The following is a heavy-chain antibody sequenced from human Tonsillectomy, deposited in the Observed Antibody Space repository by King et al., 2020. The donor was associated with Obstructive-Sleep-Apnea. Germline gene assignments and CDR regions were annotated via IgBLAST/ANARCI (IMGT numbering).Heavy chain of an antibody. D-gene: IGHD7-27*01. Sequence: VQLQQWGAGLLKPSETLSLTCGVYGAPFSGYYWSWIRQPPGKGLEWIGEINHSGSTNYNPSPRSRVTTSVDTSTNTGSLKLSAVTAADTAVYYRARGRSDWGDSWFDPWGQGTLVTVSS. CDR2: INHSGST. J-gene: IGHJ5*02. V-gene: IGHV4-34*01. CDR1: GAPFSGYY. CDR3: ARGRSDWGDSWFDP.